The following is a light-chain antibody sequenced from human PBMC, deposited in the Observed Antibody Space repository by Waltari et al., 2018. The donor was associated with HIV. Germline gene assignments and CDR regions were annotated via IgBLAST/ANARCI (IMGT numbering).Light chain of an antibody. CDR3: AAWDDSLNGYV. CDR1: SSNIGSNT. CDR2: TFD. Sequence: QSVLPQPQSASGTPGQRVSISCSGSSSNIGSNTVNWYQHLPGTAPKLLISTFDQRPSGVPDRFSGSKSGTSASLVISGLHSEDEGDYYCAAWDDSLNGYVFGSGTKVTVL. J-gene: IGLJ1*01. V-gene: IGLV1-44*01.